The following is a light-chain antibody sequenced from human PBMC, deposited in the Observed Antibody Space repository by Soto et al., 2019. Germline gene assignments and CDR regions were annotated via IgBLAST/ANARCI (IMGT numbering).Light chain of an antibody. CDR1: QSISSY. V-gene: IGKV1-39*01. CDR3: QHSFSTPPMYT. Sequence: DIQMTQSPSSLSASVGDRVTITCRASQSISSYLNWYQQKPGKAPKLLIHAASNLQSGVPSRFSGSGSGTDFTLTISSLQPEDFAAYYCQHSFSTPPMYTFGQGTKLEIK. J-gene: IGKJ2*01. CDR2: AAS.